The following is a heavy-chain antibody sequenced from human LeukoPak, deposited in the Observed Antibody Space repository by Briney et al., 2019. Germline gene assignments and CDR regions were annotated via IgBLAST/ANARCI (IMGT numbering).Heavy chain of an antibody. J-gene: IGHJ4*02. Sequence: SETLSLTCAVSGYSISSGYYWSWIRQPPGKGLEWIGEINHSGSTNYNPSLKSRVTISVDTSKNQFSLKLSSVTAADTAVYYCARALYYYDSSGYYYDYWGQGTLVTVSS. D-gene: IGHD3-22*01. CDR1: GYSISSGYY. CDR3: ARALYYYDSSGYYYDY. CDR2: INHSGST. V-gene: IGHV4-34*01.